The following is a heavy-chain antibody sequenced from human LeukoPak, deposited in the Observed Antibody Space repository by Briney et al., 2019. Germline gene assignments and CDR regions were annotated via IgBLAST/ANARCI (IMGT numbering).Heavy chain of an antibody. Sequence: SETLSLTCTVSGGSISSSSYYWGWIRQPPGKGLEWIGSIYYSGSTYYNPSLKSRVTISVDTSKTQFSLKLSSVTAADTAVYYCARHPAYWVDYWGQGTLVTVSS. CDR3: ARHPAYWVDY. CDR1: GGSISSSSYY. CDR2: IYYSGST. J-gene: IGHJ4*02. D-gene: IGHD2-21*01. V-gene: IGHV4-39*01.